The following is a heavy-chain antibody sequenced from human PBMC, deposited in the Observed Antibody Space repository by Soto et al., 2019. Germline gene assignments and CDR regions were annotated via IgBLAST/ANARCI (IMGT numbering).Heavy chain of an antibody. CDR1: GGSFSSYA. CDR2: IIPVYGAT. D-gene: IGHD3-16*01. J-gene: IGHJ2*01. CDR3: ARDWVGGSWYFDL. Sequence: QVQLVQSGAEVKKPGSSVKVSCEASGGSFSSYAISWVRQAPGPGLEWMGGIIPVYGATNSAQKFQGRVAITADKSTTTVYVELRGLTSHDTAVYYCARDWVGGSWYFDLWGRVTLVTVSS. V-gene: IGHV1-69*06.